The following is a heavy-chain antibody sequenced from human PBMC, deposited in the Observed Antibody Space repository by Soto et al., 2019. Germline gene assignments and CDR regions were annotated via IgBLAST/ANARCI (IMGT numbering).Heavy chain of an antibody. J-gene: IGHJ6*02. CDR1: GGSTSNYY. D-gene: IGHD3-10*01. CDR2: VSSTGST. V-gene: IGHV4-4*07. CDR3: AGAPLGDSGSNFKFYIVLYPFYGMDF. Sequence: PPETLSLTCTVSGGSTSNYYWNWIRQPAEKRLEWIGRVSSTGSTYYNPSLKSRVTMSVDTSKNQISLGLSSVTAADTAVYYCAGAPLGDSGSNFKFYIVLYPFYGMDFWGPAITVSVS.